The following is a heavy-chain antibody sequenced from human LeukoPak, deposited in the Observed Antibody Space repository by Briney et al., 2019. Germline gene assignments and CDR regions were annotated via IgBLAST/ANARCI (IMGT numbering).Heavy chain of an antibody. Sequence: SETLSLTCTVSGGSISSGGYYWSWIRQPPGKGLEWIGYIYHSGSTYYNPSLKSRVTISVDRSKNQFSLKLSSVTAADTAVYYCAREEYSSSWYNWFDPRGQGTLVTVSS. CDR2: IYHSGST. CDR1: GGSISSGGYY. V-gene: IGHV4-30-2*01. J-gene: IGHJ5*02. CDR3: AREEYSSSWYNWFDP. D-gene: IGHD6-13*01.